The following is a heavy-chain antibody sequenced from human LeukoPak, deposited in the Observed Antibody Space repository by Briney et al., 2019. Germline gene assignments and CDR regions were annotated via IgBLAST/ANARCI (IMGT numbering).Heavy chain of an antibody. J-gene: IGHJ4*02. D-gene: IGHD3-16*01. CDR1: GFTFSSYW. CDR3: ASATFGKDPIDY. CDR2: IKQDGSEK. V-gene: IGHV3-7*01. Sequence: GGSLRLSCAASGFTFSSYWMSWVRQAPGKGLEWVANIKQDGSEKYYVDSVKGRFTISRDNAKSSLYLQMNSLRAEDTAVYYCASATFGKDPIDYWGQGTLVTVSS.